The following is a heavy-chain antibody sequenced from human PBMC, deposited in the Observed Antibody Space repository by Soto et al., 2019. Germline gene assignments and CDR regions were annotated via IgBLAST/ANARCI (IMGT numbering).Heavy chain of an antibody. D-gene: IGHD5-12*01. CDR2: ISYDGSNK. V-gene: IGHV3-30*18. CDR3: AKRGYSGYDFDY. J-gene: IGHJ4*02. Sequence: PXGSLRLSCAASGFTFSSYGMHWVRQAPGKGLEWVAVISYDGSNKYYADSVKGRFTISRDNSKNTLYLQMNSLRAEDTAVYYCAKRGYSGYDFDYWGQGTLVTVSS. CDR1: GFTFSSYG.